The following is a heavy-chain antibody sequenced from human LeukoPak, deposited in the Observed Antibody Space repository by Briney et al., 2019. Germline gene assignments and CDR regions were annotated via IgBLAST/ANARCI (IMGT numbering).Heavy chain of an antibody. J-gene: IGHJ4*02. CDR2: IVVGSGNT. D-gene: IGHD6-19*01. V-gene: IGHV1-58*02. Sequence: ASVKVSCKASGFTFTSSAMQWVRQARGQRLEWIGRIVVGSGNTNYAQKFQERVTITRDMSTSKAYMELRSLRSEDTAVYYCAAERDSSGGIDFWGQGTLVTVSS. CDR3: AAERDSSGGIDF. CDR1: GFTFTSSA.